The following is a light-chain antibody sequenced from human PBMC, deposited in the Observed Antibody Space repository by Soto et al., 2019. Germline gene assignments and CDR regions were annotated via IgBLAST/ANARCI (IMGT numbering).Light chain of an antibody. J-gene: IGLJ3*02. CDR2: EVT. V-gene: IGLV2-14*01. CDR1: ISDVGGYNY. Sequence: QSALTQPASVSGSPGQSITISCTGTISDVGGYNYVSWYQQHPGKAPKLMIYEVTNRPSGVSNRFSGSKSANTASLTISGLRAEDEADYYCNSYTSSSTWVFGGGTQLTVL. CDR3: NSYTSSSTWV.